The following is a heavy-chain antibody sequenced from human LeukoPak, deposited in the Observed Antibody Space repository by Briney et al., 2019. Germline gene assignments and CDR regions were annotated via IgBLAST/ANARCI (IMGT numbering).Heavy chain of an antibody. CDR2: IYYSGST. CDR1: GGSISSYY. Sequence: SETLSLTCTVSGGSISSYYWSWIRQPPGKGLEWIGYIYYSGSTNYNPSLKSRVTISVDTSKNQFSLKLSSVTAADTAVYYCARLGFCSGGSCPYYLYYMDVWGKGTTVTVSS. J-gene: IGHJ6*03. D-gene: IGHD2-15*01. V-gene: IGHV4-59*08. CDR3: ARLGFCSGGSCPYYLYYMDV.